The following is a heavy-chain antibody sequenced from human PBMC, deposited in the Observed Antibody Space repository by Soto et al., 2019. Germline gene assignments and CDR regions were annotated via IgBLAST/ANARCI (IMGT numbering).Heavy chain of an antibody. Sequence: TGGSLRLSCAASGFTFSSYAMHWVRQAPGKGLEWVAVISYDGSNKYYADSVKGRFTISRDNSKNTLYLQMNSLRAEDTAVYYCARDWKYQLLYLNYYYGMDVWGQGTTVTVSS. CDR3: ARDWKYQLLYLNYYYGMDV. CDR1: GFTFSSYA. V-gene: IGHV3-30-3*01. J-gene: IGHJ6*02. D-gene: IGHD2-2*02. CDR2: ISYDGSNK.